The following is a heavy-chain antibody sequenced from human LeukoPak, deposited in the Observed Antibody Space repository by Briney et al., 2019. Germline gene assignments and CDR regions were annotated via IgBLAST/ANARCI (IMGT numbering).Heavy chain of an antibody. CDR3: ARDLHYYGSGSYLFPLGY. J-gene: IGHJ4*02. CDR1: GFTFSSYA. D-gene: IGHD3-10*01. V-gene: IGHV3-30-3*01. Sequence: PGRSLRLSCAASGFTFSSYAMHWVRQAPGKGLEWVAVISYDGSNKYYADSVKGRFTISRDNAKNSLYLQMNSLRAEDTAVYYCARDLHYYGSGSYLFPLGYWGQGTLVTVSS. CDR2: ISYDGSNK.